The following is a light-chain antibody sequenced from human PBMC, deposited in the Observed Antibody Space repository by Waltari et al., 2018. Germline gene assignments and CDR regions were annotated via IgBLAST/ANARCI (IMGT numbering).Light chain of an antibody. Sequence: QSALTQPPSASGSPGQSVTISCTGTSSDVGGYNYVSWYQPHPGKAPKLMIYEVSKRPSGVPDRFSGSKSGNTASLTVSGLQAEDEADYYCNSYAGSNNFVVFGGGTKLTVL. V-gene: IGLV2-8*01. CDR2: EVS. CDR1: SSDVGGYNY. J-gene: IGLJ2*01. CDR3: NSYAGSNNFVV.